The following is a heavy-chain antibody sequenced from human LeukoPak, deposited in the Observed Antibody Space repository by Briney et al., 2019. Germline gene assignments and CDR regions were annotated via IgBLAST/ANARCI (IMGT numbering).Heavy chain of an antibody. CDR1: GGSFSGYY. Sequence: PSETLSLTCAVYGGSFSGYYWGWIRQPPGKGLEWIGEINHSGSTNYNPSLKSRVTISVDTSKNQFSLKLSSVTAADTAVYYCARGLVDYYYYYGMDVWGQGTTVTVSS. J-gene: IGHJ6*02. CDR3: ARGLVDYYYYYGMDV. CDR2: INHSGST. V-gene: IGHV4-34*01. D-gene: IGHD3/OR15-3a*01.